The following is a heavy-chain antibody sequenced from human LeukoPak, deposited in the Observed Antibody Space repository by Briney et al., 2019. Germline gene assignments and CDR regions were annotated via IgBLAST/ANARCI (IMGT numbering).Heavy chain of an antibody. CDR3: ARGLTVAGANYFYYGMDV. CDR2: IYYSGST. D-gene: IGHD6-19*01. J-gene: IGHJ6*04. Sequence: SETLSLTCTVSGGSISSYYWSWIRQPPGKGLAWIGYIYYSGSTNYNPSLRSRVTISVDTSKNQFSLNLSSVTAADTAVYYCARGLTVAGANYFYYGMDVWGKGTTVTVSS. CDR1: GGSISSYY. V-gene: IGHV4-59*01.